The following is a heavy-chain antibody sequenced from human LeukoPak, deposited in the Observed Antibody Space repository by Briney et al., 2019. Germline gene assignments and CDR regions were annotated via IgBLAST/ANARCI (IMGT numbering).Heavy chain of an antibody. CDR1: GFTFSSFD. Sequence: GGSLRLSCAASGFTFSSFDMHWVRQPTGQGLEWVSTIGTASYTYYPGSVEGRFTLSRDNAKNSLYLQMNSLTAGDTAVYYCARGPPRGKYYYMDVWGKGTTVTVSS. V-gene: IGHV3-13*01. CDR2: IGTASYT. D-gene: IGHD1-1*01. CDR3: ARGPPRGKYYYMDV. J-gene: IGHJ6*03.